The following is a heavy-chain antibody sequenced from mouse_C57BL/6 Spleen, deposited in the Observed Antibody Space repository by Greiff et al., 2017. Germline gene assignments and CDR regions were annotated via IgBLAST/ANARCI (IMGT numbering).Heavy chain of an antibody. CDR1: GYSITSGYY. J-gene: IGHJ1*03. V-gene: IGHV3-6*01. Sequence: DVKLQESGPGLVKPSQSLSLTCSVTGYSITSGYYWNWIRQFPGNKLEWMGYISYDGSNNYNPSLKNRISITRYTSKYQFFLKLNSVTTEDTATYYCARGGYYGSSGYFDVWGTGTTVTVAS. D-gene: IGHD1-1*01. CDR3: ARGGYYGSSGYFDV. CDR2: ISYDGSN.